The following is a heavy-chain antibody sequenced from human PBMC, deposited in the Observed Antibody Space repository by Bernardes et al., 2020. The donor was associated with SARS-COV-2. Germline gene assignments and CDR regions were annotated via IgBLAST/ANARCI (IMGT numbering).Heavy chain of an antibody. J-gene: IGHJ6*02. CDR2: ISWNSGSI. V-gene: IGHV3-9*01. CDR3: AKDIAYYYGMDV. CDR1: GFTFDDYV. Sequence: GGSLRLSCAASGFTFDDYVMHWVRQAPGKGLEWVSGISWNSGSIGYADSVKGRFTISRDNAKNSLYLQMNSLRAEDTALYYCAKDIAYYYGMDVWGQGTTVTVSS.